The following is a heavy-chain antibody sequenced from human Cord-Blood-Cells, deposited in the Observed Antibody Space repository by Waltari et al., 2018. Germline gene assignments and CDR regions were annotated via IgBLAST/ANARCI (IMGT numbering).Heavy chain of an antibody. CDR1: GGSISSSSYY. D-gene: IGHD1-26*01. CDR3: ARATISGSYFDY. V-gene: IGHV4-39*01. J-gene: IGHJ4*02. Sequence: QLQLQESGPGLVKPSETLSLTCTVSGGSISSSSYYWGWIRQPPGKGREWIGSIYYSGSTYYNPSLKRRVTISVDTSKNQFSLKLSSVTAADTAVYYCARATISGSYFDYWGQGTLVTVSS. CDR2: IYYSGST.